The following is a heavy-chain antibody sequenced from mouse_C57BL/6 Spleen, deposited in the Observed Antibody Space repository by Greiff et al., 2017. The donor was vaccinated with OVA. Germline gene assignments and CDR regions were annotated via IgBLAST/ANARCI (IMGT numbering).Heavy chain of an antibody. CDR2: IRLKSDNYAT. V-gene: IGHV6-3*01. D-gene: IGHD1-1*01. CDR1: GFTFSNYW. Sequence: EVHLVESGGGLVQPGGSMKLSCVASGFTFSNYWMNWVRQSPEKGLEWVAQIRLKSDNYATHYAESVKGRFTISRDDSKSSVYLQMNNLRAEDTGIYYCTEDYGSSGGVHYWGQGTTLTVSS. J-gene: IGHJ2*01. CDR3: TEDYGSSGGVHY.